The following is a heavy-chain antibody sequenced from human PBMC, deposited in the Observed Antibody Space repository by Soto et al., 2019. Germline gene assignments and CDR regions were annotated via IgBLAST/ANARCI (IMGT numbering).Heavy chain of an antibody. CDR1: GYSFTSCA. CDR3: VRDRAVDWYLDL. D-gene: IGHD6-19*01. Sequence: QVQVVQSGAEVKKPGASVRLSCKTSGYSFTSCAIHWVRQASGQRFEWMGWINTDSGNTKYSQKFQGRVSITRDTSASTAYMQLTSLASEDTAIYYCVRDRAVDWYLDLWGRGTLVTVSS. J-gene: IGHJ2*01. CDR2: INTDSGNT. V-gene: IGHV1-3*04.